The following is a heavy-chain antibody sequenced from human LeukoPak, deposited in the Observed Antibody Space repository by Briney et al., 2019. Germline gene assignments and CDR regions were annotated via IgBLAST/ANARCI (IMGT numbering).Heavy chain of an antibody. CDR2: INEDGSIT. CDR3: GRDLGGRSGY. J-gene: IGHJ4*02. V-gene: IGHV3-74*01. Sequence: GGSLRLSCAVSGFTFRTYWMHWVRQVPGEGLVWVSRINEDGSITNYADSVKGRFSISRDNAKNTLYLQMNSLRAEDTAVYYCGRDLGGRSGYWGQGALVTVSS. D-gene: IGHD1-26*01. CDR1: GFTFRTYW.